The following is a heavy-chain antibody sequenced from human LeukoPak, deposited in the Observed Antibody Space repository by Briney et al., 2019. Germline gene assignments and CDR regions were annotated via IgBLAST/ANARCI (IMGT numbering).Heavy chain of an antibody. CDR2: ISASGGST. CDR3: AKVMKGSERLTMVRGVIIKTAGLYYMDV. D-gene: IGHD3-10*01. V-gene: IGHV3-23*01. CDR1: GFTLSSYA. Sequence: PGGSLRLSCAASGFTLSSYAMSWVRQAPGKGLEWVSSISASGGSTNYADSLKGRFTISRDNSKNTVYLKMNSLRAEDTAVYYCAKVMKGSERLTMVRGVIIKTAGLYYMDVWGKGTTVTVSS. J-gene: IGHJ6*03.